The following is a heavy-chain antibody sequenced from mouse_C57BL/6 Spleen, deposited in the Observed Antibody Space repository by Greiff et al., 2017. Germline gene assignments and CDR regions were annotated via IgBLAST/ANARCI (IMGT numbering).Heavy chain of an antibody. D-gene: IGHD4-1*01. CDR1: GFNIKDYY. CDR3: ANWDYFDY. CDR2: IDPEDGEN. J-gene: IGHJ2*01. Sequence: VQLQQSGAELVKPGASVKLSCTASGFNIKDYYMHWVKQRTEQGLGWIGRIDPEDGENKYAPKVQGKAPITADTSSNTAYMQLSSLTSEDTAVYDCANWDYFDYWGQGTTLTVSS. V-gene: IGHV14-2*01.